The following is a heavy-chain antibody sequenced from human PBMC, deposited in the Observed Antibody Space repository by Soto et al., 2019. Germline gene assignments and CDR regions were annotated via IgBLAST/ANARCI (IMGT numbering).Heavy chain of an antibody. V-gene: IGHV1-69*01. D-gene: IGHD3-22*01. CDR1: GGTFSSYA. J-gene: IGHJ3*02. Sequence: QVQLVQSGAEVKKPGSSVKVSCKASGGTFSSYAISWVRQAPGQGLEWMGGIIPIFGTANYAQKFEGRVTITADESTRTAYMELSSLRSGDTAVYYCARVLKGYYDSSGYAFDIWGQGTMVTVSS. CDR2: IIPIFGTA. CDR3: ARVLKGYYDSSGYAFDI.